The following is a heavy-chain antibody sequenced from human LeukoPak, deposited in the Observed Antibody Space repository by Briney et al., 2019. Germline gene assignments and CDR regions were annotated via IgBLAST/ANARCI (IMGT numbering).Heavy chain of an antibody. J-gene: IGHJ4*02. D-gene: IGHD6-19*01. CDR2: IKQDGSEK. CDR3: ARVPGGWLVLNYFDY. CDR1: GFTFSSYN. Sequence: GGSLRLSCAASGFTFSSYNMNWVRQAPGKGLEWVANIKQDGSEKYYVDSVKGRFTISRDNAKNSLYLQMNSLRAEDTAVYYCARVPGGWLVLNYFDYWGQGTLVTVSP. V-gene: IGHV3-7*01.